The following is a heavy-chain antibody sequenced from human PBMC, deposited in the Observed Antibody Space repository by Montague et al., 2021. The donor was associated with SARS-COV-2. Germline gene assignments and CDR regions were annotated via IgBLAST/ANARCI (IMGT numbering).Heavy chain of an antibody. Sequence: SETLSLTCTVSGGSITNNIDYWAWIRQPPGKGWVWIGSIYYTGNTYYNPSLKSRVTISVVTSKNHFTLKLSSVTAAETAVYYCVRLKRYFDSSGSPSAFDFWGQGTKVTVSS. CDR3: VRLKRYFDSSGSPSAFDF. D-gene: IGHD3-22*01. J-gene: IGHJ3*01. CDR1: GGSITNNIDY. V-gene: IGHV4-39*02. CDR2: IYYTGNT.